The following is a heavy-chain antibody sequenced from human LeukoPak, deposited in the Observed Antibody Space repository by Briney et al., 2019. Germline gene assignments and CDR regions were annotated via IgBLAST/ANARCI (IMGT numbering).Heavy chain of an antibody. J-gene: IGHJ4*02. D-gene: IGHD4-17*01. CDR3: VPRTTVTSVDD. Sequence: ASGPTLMNPTQTLTLTCTFSGFTLTTDAVLVGWVRQPPGKALEGLTFILGNKDNPYPPSLNSRLTITKATSKHQVVLTMTAMDSVDTATYYCVPRTTVTSVDDWGQGTLVTVSS. CDR1: GFTLTTDAVL. CDR2: ILGNKDN. V-gene: IGHV2-5*01.